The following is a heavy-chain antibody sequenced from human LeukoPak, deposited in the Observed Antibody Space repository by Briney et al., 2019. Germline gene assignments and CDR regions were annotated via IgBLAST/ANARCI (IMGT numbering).Heavy chain of an antibody. CDR1: GGSISSYY. J-gene: IGHJ4*02. V-gene: IGHV4-59*01. Sequence: PSETLSLTCTVSGGSISSYYWSWIRQPPGKGLEWIGYIYYSGSTNYNPSLKSRVTISVDTSKYQFSLKLSSVTAADTAVYYCARVGNYGQYYFDYWGQGTLVTVSS. CDR2: IYYSGST. D-gene: IGHD4-17*01. CDR3: ARVGNYGQYYFDY.